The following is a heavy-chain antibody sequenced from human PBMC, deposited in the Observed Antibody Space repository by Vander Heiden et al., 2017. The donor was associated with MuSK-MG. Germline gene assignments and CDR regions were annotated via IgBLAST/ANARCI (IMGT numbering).Heavy chain of an antibody. CDR3: AKARSPAGSSWPRAYGLDV. CDR1: GATFSNSA. Sequence: QVQLVQSGAEVKMPGSSVKVSCKASGATFSNSAISWVRQAPGQGLEWMGGIIPMYVTPHYAQKFEGRVTLTADKATDTAYMYLRSLRSEDTAVYYCAKARSPAGSSWPRAYGLDVWGQGTTVTVS. D-gene: IGHD6-13*01. CDR2: IIPMYVTP. V-gene: IGHV1-69*06. J-gene: IGHJ6*02.